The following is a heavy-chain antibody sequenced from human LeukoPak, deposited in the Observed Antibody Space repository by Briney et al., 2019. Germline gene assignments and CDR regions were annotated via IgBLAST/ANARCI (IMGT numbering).Heavy chain of an antibody. Sequence: GRSPRLSCAASGFTFDDYAMHWDRQASGKGLEWVSGISWNSGGIGYADSVKGRFTISRDNAKNSLYLQMNSLRAEDTALYYCARQSYSYYGSGSYDNWFDPWGQGTLVTVSS. CDR3: ARQSYSYYGSGSYDNWFDP. V-gene: IGHV3-9*01. J-gene: IGHJ5*02. CDR2: ISWNSGGI. D-gene: IGHD3-10*01. CDR1: GFTFDDYA.